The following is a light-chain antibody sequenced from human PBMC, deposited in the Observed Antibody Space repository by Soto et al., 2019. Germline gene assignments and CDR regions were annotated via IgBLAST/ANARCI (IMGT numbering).Light chain of an antibody. CDR2: KAS. J-gene: IGKJ1*01. Sequence: DIQMTPSPSTLSASVGDRVTITCRASQSISGWLAWYQQKPGTAPKLLIYKASSLEGGVPSRFSGSGSGTEFTLTISSLQPDDFATYYCQQYNTYTWTFGQGTRVEIK. CDR3: QQYNTYTWT. CDR1: QSISGW. V-gene: IGKV1-5*03.